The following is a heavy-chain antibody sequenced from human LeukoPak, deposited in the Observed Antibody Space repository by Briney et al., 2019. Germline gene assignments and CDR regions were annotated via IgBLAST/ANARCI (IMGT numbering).Heavy chain of an antibody. CDR2: ISWDGGST. Sequence: PGGSLRLSCAASGFTFDDYTMHWVRQAPGKGLEWVSLISWDGGSTYYADSVKGRFTISRDNSKNSLYLQMNSLRTEDTALYYCAKGPPSSSWYPVEAYFQHWGQGTLVTVSS. CDR1: GFTFDDYT. D-gene: IGHD6-13*01. J-gene: IGHJ1*01. V-gene: IGHV3-43*01. CDR3: AKGPPSSSWYPVEAYFQH.